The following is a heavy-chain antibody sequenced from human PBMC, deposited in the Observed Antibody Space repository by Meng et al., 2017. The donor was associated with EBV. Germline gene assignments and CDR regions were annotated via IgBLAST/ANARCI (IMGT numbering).Heavy chain of an antibody. CDR3: ASESGRGFTPDY. D-gene: IGHD3-10*01. Sequence: QVQLVQSGAEVKKPGSSVMVSCKTSGGTFRSDAISWVRQAPGQGLVWMGGLIPMTGVAHYAQKFQDRVSIIADEFTSTHYLELSSLRSEDTAIYFCASESGRGFTPDYWGPGTMVTVSA. V-gene: IGHV1-69*01. J-gene: IGHJ4*02. CDR2: LIPMTGVA. CDR1: GGTFRSDA.